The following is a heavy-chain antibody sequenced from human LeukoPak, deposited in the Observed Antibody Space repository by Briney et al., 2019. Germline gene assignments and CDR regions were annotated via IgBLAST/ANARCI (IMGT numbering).Heavy chain of an antibody. CDR1: GYTFTNYG. V-gene: IGHV1-18*01. J-gene: IGHJ5*02. Sequence: PRASVKVSCKASGYTFTNYGITWVRQAPGQGLEWMGWISVYNGNTYYAQKLQGRVSMTTDTSTSTAYMELRSLRSEDTAVYYCARDGDPSWYKLLRATNWFDPWGQGTLVTVSS. CDR2: ISVYNGNT. D-gene: IGHD6-13*01. CDR3: ARDGDPSWYKLLRATNWFDP.